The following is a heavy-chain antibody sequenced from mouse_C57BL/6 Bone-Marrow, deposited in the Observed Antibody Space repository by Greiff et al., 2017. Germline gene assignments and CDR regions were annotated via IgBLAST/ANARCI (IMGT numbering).Heavy chain of an antibody. J-gene: IGHJ4*01. CDR2: ISSGSSTI. CDR1: GFTFSDYG. V-gene: IGHV5-17*01. Sequence: DVKLVESGGGLVKPGGSLKHSCAASGFTFSDYGMHWVRQAPEKGLEWVAYISSGSSTIYYADTVKGRFTISRDNAKNTLFLQMTSLRSEDTAMYYCARVGGCYAMDYWGQGTSVTVSS. D-gene: IGHD1-1*02. CDR3: ARVGGCYAMDY.